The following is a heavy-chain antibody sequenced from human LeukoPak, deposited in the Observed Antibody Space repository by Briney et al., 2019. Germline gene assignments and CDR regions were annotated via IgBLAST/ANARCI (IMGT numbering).Heavy chain of an antibody. J-gene: IGHJ5*02. V-gene: IGHV4-30-2*01. CDR2: IYHSGST. Sequence: SETLSLTCAVSGGSISSGGYSWSWIRQPPGKGLEWIGYIYHSGSTYYNPSLKSRVTISVDRSKNQFSLKLSSVTAADTAVYYCARRGWWGYCSSTSCYASWFDPWGQGTLVTVSS. CDR3: ARRGWWGYCSSTSCYASWFDP. D-gene: IGHD2-2*01. CDR1: GGSISSGGYS.